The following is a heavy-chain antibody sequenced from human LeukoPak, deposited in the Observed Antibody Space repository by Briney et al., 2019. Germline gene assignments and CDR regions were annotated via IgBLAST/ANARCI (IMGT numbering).Heavy chain of an antibody. D-gene: IGHD2-2*01. CDR1: GGSISNYY. Sequence: SETLSLTCTVSGGSISNYYWSWIRQPAGKGLEWIGRIYTSESTNYNPSLKSRVTMSVDTSKNQFSLMLTSVTAADTAVYYCARALGVVVPAAIGYYFDYWGQGTLVTVSS. CDR3: ARALGVVVPAAIGYYFDY. V-gene: IGHV4-4*07. CDR2: IYTSEST. J-gene: IGHJ4*02.